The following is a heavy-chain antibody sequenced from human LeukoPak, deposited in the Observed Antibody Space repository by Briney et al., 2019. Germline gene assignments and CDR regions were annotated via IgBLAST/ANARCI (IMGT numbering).Heavy chain of an antibody. CDR3: ARDRITMVLSGMDV. V-gene: IGHV1-8*01. Sequence: ASVKVSCKVSGYTFTSYDINWVRQATGQGLEWMGWMNPNSGNTGYAQKFQGRVTMTRNTSISTAYMELSSLRSEDTAVYYCARDRITMVLSGMDVWGQGTTVTVSS. CDR2: MNPNSGNT. D-gene: IGHD3-10*01. J-gene: IGHJ6*02. CDR1: GYTFTSYD.